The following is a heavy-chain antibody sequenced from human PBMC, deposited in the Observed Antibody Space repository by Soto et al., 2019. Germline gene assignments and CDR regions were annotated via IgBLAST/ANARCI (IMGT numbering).Heavy chain of an antibody. J-gene: IGHJ6*02. CDR2: IKQDGSEK. V-gene: IGHV3-7*05. Sequence: GGSLRLSCAASGFTFSSYWMSWVRQAPGKGLEWVANIKQDGSEKYYVDSVKGRFTISRDNAKNSLYLQMNSLRAEDTAVYYCARESTAMVYYYYGMDVWGQGTTVTVS. CDR1: GFTFSSYW. D-gene: IGHD5-18*01. CDR3: ARESTAMVYYYYGMDV.